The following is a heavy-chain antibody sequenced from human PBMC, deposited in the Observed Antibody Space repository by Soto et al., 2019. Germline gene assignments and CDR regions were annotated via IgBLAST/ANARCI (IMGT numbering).Heavy chain of an antibody. V-gene: IGHV4-38-2*01. D-gene: IGHD3-22*01. Sequence: XETLSLTSAVAGYSISSGYYWGWIRQPPGKGLEWIGSIYHSGSTYYNPSLKSRVTISVDTSKNQFSLKLSSVTAADTAVYYCASNYYDSSGYFDYWGQGTLVTVSS. CDR2: IYHSGST. CDR1: GYSISSGYY. J-gene: IGHJ4*02. CDR3: ASNYYDSSGYFDY.